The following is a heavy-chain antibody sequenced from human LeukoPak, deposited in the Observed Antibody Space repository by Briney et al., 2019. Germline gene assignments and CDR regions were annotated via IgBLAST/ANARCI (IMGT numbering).Heavy chain of an antibody. D-gene: IGHD2-15*01. CDR1: GGSISSYY. Sequence: PSETLSLTCTVSGGSISSYYWSWIRQPPGKGLEWIGYIFYSGSTNYNPSLKSRVTISVDTSKNQFSLKLSSVTAADTAVYYCARQGHCSGGSCYSVFVFWGQGTLVTVSS. CDR3: ARQGHCSGGSCYSVFVF. J-gene: IGHJ4*02. V-gene: IGHV4-59*01. CDR2: IFYSGST.